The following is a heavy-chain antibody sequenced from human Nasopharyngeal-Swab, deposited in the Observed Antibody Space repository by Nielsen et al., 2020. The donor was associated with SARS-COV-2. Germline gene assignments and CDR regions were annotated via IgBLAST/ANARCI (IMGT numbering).Heavy chain of an antibody. CDR3: AKEGSRTTVITIYWYFDL. CDR2: ISGSGGCT. J-gene: IGHJ2*01. D-gene: IGHD2/OR15-2a*01. V-gene: IGHV3-23*01. CDR1: GFTFSSYA. Sequence: GGSLRLSCAASGFTFSSYAMSWVRQAPGEGLEWVSAISGSGGCTYYADSVKGRFTISRDNSKNTLYLQMNSLRAEDTAVYYCAKEGSRTTVITIYWYFDLWGRGTLVTVSS.